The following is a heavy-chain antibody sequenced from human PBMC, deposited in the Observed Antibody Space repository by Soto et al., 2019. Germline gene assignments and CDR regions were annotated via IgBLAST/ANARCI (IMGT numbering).Heavy chain of an antibody. CDR3: ARDNGIAGSFDP. D-gene: IGHD6-13*01. J-gene: IGHJ5*02. CDR1: GFTFRSYS. Sequence: WGSLRLSCAASGFTFRSYSMNWVRQPPGKGLEWVSYISISSRTIYYADSVKGRFTISRDDAKNSLYLQMNSLRDEDTSVYYCARDNGIAGSFDPWGQGTLVTVSS. CDR2: ISISSRTI. V-gene: IGHV3-48*02.